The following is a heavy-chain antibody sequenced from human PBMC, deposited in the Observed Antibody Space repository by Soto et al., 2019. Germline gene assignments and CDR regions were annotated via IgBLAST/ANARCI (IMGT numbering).Heavy chain of an antibody. Sequence: GGSLRLSCAASGFTFSSYGMHWVRQAPGKGLEWVAVIWYDGSNKYYANSVKGRFTISRDNSKNTLYLQMNSLRAEDTAVYYCARDLRATVVTLRRNYYYGMDVWGQGTTVTVSS. CDR3: ARDLRATVVTLRRNYYYGMDV. CDR2: IWYDGSNK. CDR1: GFTFSSYG. D-gene: IGHD4-17*01. V-gene: IGHV3-33*01. J-gene: IGHJ6*02.